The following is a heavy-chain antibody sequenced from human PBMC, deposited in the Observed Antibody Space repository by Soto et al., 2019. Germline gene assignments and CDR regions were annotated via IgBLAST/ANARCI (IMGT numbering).Heavy chain of an antibody. CDR2: INPNSGGT. Sequence: ASVKVSCKASGYTFTGYYMHWVRQAPGQGLEWMGWINPNSGGTNYAQKFQGWVTMTRDTSISTAYMELSRLRSDDTAVYYCARGDYYYSYMDVWGKGTTVTVSS. CDR3: ARGDYYYSYMDV. CDR1: GYTFTGYY. V-gene: IGHV1-2*04. J-gene: IGHJ6*03.